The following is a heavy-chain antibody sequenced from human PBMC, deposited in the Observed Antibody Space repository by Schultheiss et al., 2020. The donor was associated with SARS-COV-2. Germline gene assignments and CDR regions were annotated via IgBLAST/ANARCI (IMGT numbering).Heavy chain of an antibody. CDR3: AKELSRLGKSEYYFDY. CDR2: ISGSGCST. Sequence: GESLKISCAASGFTFSSYAMSWVRQAPGKGLEWVSAISGSGCSTYYADSVKGRFTISRDNSKNTLYLQMNSLRAEDTAVYYCAKELSRLGKSEYYFDYWGQGTLVTVSS. CDR1: GFTFSSYA. D-gene: IGHD7-27*01. J-gene: IGHJ4*02. V-gene: IGHV3-23*01.